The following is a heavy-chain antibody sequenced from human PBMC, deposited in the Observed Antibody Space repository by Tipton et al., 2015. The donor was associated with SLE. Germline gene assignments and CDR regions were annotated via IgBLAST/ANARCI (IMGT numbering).Heavy chain of an antibody. Sequence: TLSLTCAVYGGSFSGYYWSWIRQHPGKGLEWIGYIYYSGSTYYNPSLKSRVTISVDTSKNQFSLKLSAVTAADTAVYYCARAGITVRTGAFDIWGQGTMVTVSS. J-gene: IGHJ3*02. CDR1: GGSFSGYY. CDR2: IYYSGST. CDR3: ARAGITVRTGAFDI. D-gene: IGHD6-19*01. V-gene: IGHV4-31*11.